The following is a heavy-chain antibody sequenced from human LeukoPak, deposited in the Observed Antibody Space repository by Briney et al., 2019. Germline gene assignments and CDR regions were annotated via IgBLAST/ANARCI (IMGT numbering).Heavy chain of an antibody. CDR1: GGSIRSYC. D-gene: IGHD2-21*02. J-gene: IGHJ4*02. Sequence: SETLSLTCTDSGGSIRSYCWSWIRQPPGKGLEWIGYINYSGSTKYNPSLKSRVTISVDTSKNQFSLKVSSVTAADTAFYYCATHPSISDLYYIDYWGQGTLVTVSS. V-gene: IGHV4-59*08. CDR3: ATHPSISDLYYIDY. CDR2: INYSGST.